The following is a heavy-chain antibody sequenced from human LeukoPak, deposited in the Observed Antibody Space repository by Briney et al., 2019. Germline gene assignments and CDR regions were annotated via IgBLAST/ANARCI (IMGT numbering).Heavy chain of an antibody. Sequence: SETLSLTCTVSGGSISSYYWSWIRQPPGKGLEWIGYIYYSGSTNYNPSLKSRVTISVDTSKNQFSLKLSSVTAADTAVYYCAREVGFGSGPFYYMDVWGKGTTVTISS. CDR2: IYYSGST. CDR1: GGSISSYY. D-gene: IGHD6-19*01. J-gene: IGHJ6*03. V-gene: IGHV4-59*01. CDR3: AREVGFGSGPFYYMDV.